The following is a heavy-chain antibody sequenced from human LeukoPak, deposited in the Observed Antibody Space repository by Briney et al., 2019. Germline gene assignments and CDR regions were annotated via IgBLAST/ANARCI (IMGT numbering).Heavy chain of an antibody. Sequence: GGSLRLSCAASGFTFSSYAMSWVRQAPGKGLEWVSAISGSGGSTYYADSVEGRFTISGDNSRNTRDLQMNSLRTEDTAVYYCAKAVTMWQLTGNWFDPWGQGTLVTVSS. CDR1: GFTFSSYA. CDR2: ISGSGGST. J-gene: IGHJ5*02. D-gene: IGHD3-10*02. CDR3: AKAVTMWQLTGNWFDP. V-gene: IGHV3-23*01.